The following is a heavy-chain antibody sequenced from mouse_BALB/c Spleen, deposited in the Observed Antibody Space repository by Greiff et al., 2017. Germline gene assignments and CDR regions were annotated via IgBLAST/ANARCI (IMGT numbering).Heavy chain of an antibody. J-gene: IGHJ4*01. CDR3: ARGYCGSSDYDAMEY. D-gene: IGHD1-1*01. V-gene: IGHV6-6*02. CDR1: GFTFSNYW. Sequence: EVQLVESGGGLVQPGGSMKLSCVASGFTFSNYWMNWVRQSPEKGLEWVAEIRLKSNNYATHYAESVKGRFTISRDDSKSSVYLQMNNLRAEDTGIYYCARGYCGSSDYDAMEYWGEGTSVTVSS. CDR2: IRLKSNNYAT.